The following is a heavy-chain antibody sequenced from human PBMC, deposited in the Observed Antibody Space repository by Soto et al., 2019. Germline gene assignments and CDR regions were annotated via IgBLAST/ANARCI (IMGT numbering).Heavy chain of an antibody. J-gene: IGHJ4*02. D-gene: IGHD6-19*01. V-gene: IGHV3-30*03. Sequence: PGGSLRLSCAASGFTFSSYGMHWVRQAPGKGLEWVAVISYDGSNKYYADSVKGRFTISRDNSKNTLYLQMNSLRAEDTAVYYCSRDLTPGSGRNEGDHWGQGTLVTVSS. CDR1: GFTFSSYG. CDR3: SRDLTPGSGRNEGDH. CDR2: ISYDGSNK.